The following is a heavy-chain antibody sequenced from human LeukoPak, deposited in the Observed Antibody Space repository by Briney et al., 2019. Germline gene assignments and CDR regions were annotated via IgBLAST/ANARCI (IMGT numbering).Heavy chain of an antibody. J-gene: IGHJ4*02. CDR3: ARDSYGSGYSFDY. CDR1: GGSISSYY. D-gene: IGHD3-10*01. V-gene: IGHV4-59*01. CDR2: IYYSGST. Sequence: PSETLSLTCTVSGGSISSYYWSWIRQPPGKGLEWIGYIYYSGSTNYNPSLKSRVTILVDTSKNQFSLKLSSVTAADTAVYYCARDSYGSGYSFDYWGQGTLVTVSS.